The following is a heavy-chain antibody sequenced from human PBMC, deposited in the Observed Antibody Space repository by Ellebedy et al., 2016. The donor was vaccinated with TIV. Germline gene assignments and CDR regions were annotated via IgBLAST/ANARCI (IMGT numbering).Heavy chain of an antibody. V-gene: IGHV1-2*02. D-gene: IGHD6-25*01. Sequence: ASVKVSCKASGYTFTGYYMHWVRQAPGQGLEWMGWINPNSGGTNYAQKFQGRVTMTRDTSVSTAYMGLIRLTSDDTAVYYCAKDSFSGFGSSYSFDFWGQGTLVTVSS. CDR1: GYTFTGYY. CDR3: AKDSFSGFGSSYSFDF. CDR2: INPNSGGT. J-gene: IGHJ4*02.